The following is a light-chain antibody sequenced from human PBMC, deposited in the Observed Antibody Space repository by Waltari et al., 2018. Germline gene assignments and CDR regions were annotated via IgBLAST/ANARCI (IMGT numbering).Light chain of an antibody. CDR1: QDIGNS. J-gene: IGKJ4*01. Sequence: DIQMTQSPSSVPATVGDTLTITCRASQDIGNSLAWYQQKAGKAPKSLIYSTSSLQSGVPSKFNGSGSGTDCTLTSSSLQPEDFATYYCQQSNSFPPTFGGGTKVES. CDR3: QQSNSFPPT. CDR2: STS. V-gene: IGKV1-12*01.